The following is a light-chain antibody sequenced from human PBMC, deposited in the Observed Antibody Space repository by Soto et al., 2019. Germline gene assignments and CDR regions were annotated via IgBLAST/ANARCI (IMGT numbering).Light chain of an antibody. CDR1: QSISSY. V-gene: IGKV1-39*01. Sequence: DIQMTQSPSSLSASVGDRVTITCRASQSISSYLNWYQQKPGKAPQLMIYAASSLQSGVPSRFSGSGSGTDFTLTISSLQPADFATYYWQESYSAPPLFGQGTKLEIK. CDR2: AAS. CDR3: QESYSAPPL. J-gene: IGKJ2*01.